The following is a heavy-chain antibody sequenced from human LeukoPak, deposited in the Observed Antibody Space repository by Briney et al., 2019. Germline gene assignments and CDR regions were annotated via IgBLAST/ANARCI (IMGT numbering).Heavy chain of an antibody. J-gene: IGHJ5*02. CDR1: GGTFSSYA. V-gene: IGHV1-69*01. CDR3: ARGSSTSCYHLFCNDWFDP. CDR2: IIPTFGTA. Sequence: ASVKVSCKASGGTFSSYAISWVRQAPGQGLEWMGGIIPTFGTANYAQKFQGRVTITADESTSTAYMELSSLRSEDTAVYYCARGSSTSCYHLFCNDWFDPWGQGTLVTVSS. D-gene: IGHD2-2*01.